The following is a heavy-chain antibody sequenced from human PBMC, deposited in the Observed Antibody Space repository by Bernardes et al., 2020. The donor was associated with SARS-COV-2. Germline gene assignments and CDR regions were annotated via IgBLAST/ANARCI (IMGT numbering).Heavy chain of an antibody. CDR2: VSTKVTTT. CDR3: VTNQIPGRATDY. D-gene: IGHD2-2*02. V-gene: IGHV3-64D*06. Sequence: GGSLRLSCVVSGLTFSSQAMHWVRQAPGKGLEYVSSVSTKVTTTYYADSVRGRFTISRDNSESTVFLQMNSLRLEDTAIYYCVTNQIPGRATDYWGRGTGVTV. CDR1: GLTFSSQA. J-gene: IGHJ4*02.